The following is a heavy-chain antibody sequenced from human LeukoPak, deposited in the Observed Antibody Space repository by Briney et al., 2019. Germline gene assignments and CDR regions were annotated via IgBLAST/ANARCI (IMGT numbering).Heavy chain of an antibody. V-gene: IGHV3-48*01. J-gene: IGHJ3*01. D-gene: IGHD3-10*01. CDR3: AKEVTYGGAAFDV. CDR2: ISPSSRTI. CDR1: GFTFSTYS. Sequence: GGSLRLSCAASGFTFSTYSMNWVRQAPGKGLEWVSYISPSSRTIYYADSVKGRFTISRDNAKNLLYLQINSLRVEDTAVYYCAKEVTYGGAAFDVWGQGTTVTVSS.